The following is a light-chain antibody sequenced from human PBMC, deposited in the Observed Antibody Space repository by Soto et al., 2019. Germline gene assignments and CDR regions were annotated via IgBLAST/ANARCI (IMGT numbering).Light chain of an antibody. CDR2: GAS. Sequence: EIVLTQSPGTLSLSPGERATLSCRASQSVSSSYLAWYQHKPGQAPRLLIYGASSRATGIPDRFSGSGSGTDFTVPTGSLEPEDFAVYYCQQYGSSPHTFGQGTKLEIK. CDR1: QSVSSSY. J-gene: IGKJ2*01. V-gene: IGKV3-20*01. CDR3: QQYGSSPHT.